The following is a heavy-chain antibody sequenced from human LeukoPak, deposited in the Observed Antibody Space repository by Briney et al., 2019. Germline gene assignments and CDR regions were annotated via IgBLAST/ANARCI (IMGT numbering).Heavy chain of an antibody. D-gene: IGHD2-15*01. CDR1: GGTFSSYA. J-gene: IGHJ6*03. CDR3: ARDAYCSGGSCYHHEYYYYMDV. CDR2: IIPIFGTA. Sequence: SVKASCKASGGTFSSYAISWVRQAPGQGLEWMGGIIPIFGTANYAQKFQGRVTITTDESTSTAYMEPSSLRSEDTAVYYCARDAYCSGGSCYHHEYYYYMDVWGKGTTVTVSS. V-gene: IGHV1-69*05.